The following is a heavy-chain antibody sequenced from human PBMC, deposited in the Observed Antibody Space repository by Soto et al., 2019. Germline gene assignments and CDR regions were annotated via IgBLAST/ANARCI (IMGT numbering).Heavy chain of an antibody. D-gene: IGHD6-19*01. J-gene: IGHJ4*02. V-gene: IGHV3-13*01. Sequence: EVQLVEYGGGLVQPGGSLRLSCAASGFTFSSYDMHWVRQTAGKGLEWVAAIGTTGDAYYPGSATGRFTISRENAKNSLYLQMNNLRVGDTAVYFCAGGRSGWYAEFDFWGQGTQVTVSS. CDR3: AGGRSGWYAEFDF. CDR1: GFTFSSYD. CDR2: IGTTGDA.